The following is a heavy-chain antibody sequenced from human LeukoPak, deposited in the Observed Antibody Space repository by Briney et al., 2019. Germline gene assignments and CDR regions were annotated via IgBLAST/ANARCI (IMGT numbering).Heavy chain of an antibody. D-gene: IGHD5-18*01. CDR2: IYYSGST. Sequence: PSETLSLTCAVSGGSFSSGSYYWSWIRQPPGKGLEWIGYIYYSGSTNYNPSLKSRVTISVDTSKNQFSLKLSSVTAADTAVYYCARNSYGYSDYWGQGTLVTVSS. CDR1: GGSFSSGSYY. CDR3: ARNSYGYSDY. J-gene: IGHJ4*02. V-gene: IGHV4-61*01.